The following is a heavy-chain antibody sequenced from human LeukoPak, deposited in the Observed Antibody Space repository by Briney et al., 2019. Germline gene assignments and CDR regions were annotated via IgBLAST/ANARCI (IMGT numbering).Heavy chain of an antibody. Sequence: ASVKVSCKASGYTFTGYYMHWVRQAPGQGLEWMGWMNPNSGNTGYAQKFQGRVTMTRNTSISTAYMELSSLRSEDTAVYYCARDYLRDAFDIWGQGTMVTVSS. CDR3: ARDYLRDAFDI. V-gene: IGHV1-8*02. D-gene: IGHD3-16*01. CDR2: MNPNSGNT. CDR1: GYTFTGYY. J-gene: IGHJ3*02.